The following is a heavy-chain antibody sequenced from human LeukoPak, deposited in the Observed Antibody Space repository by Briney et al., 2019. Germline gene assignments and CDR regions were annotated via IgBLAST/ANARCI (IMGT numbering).Heavy chain of an antibody. CDR3: TTFRLIFAESRGPNYFIDY. CDR2: ISYDGDT. V-gene: IGHV4-31*03. CDR1: VGSTSVRGYH. D-gene: IGHD2/OR15-2a*01. Sequence: PSETLSLTCNVSVGSTSVRGYHRSWIRQPPGKGLEWIGYISYDGDTYKKPSLRSRLTISLDTSKNHFSLQLTSVTAGERDVYNATTFRLIFAESRGPNYFIDYWGQGTLVTVSS. J-gene: IGHJ4*02.